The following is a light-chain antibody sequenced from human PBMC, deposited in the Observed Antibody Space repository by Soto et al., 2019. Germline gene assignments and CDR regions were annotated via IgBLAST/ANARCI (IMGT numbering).Light chain of an antibody. CDR3: QQCHSFPHT. CDR2: VAS. CDR1: QDIGTW. V-gene: IGKV1D-12*01. J-gene: IGKJ2*01. Sequence: DIQMTQSPSSVSASIGDRVTVTCRAGQDIGTWLAWYQQKPGNAPKLLISVASKLESGVPSRFSGSGSGTHFTLTISSLQPEDPATYYCQQCHSFPHTFGQGTKLDIK.